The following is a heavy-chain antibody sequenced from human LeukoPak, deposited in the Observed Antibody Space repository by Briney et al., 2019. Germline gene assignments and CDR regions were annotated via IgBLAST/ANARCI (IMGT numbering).Heavy chain of an antibody. CDR2: IRFDGTNK. Sequence: GGSLRLSCAASGFTFDDYGMHWVRQAPGKGLEWVAFIRFDGTNKYYADSVKGRFAISRDSSKNTLYLQMNSLRAEDTAVYYCAKGYCSGSCYNGLDYWGQGTLVTVSS. J-gene: IGHJ4*02. CDR1: GFTFDDYG. D-gene: IGHD2-15*01. V-gene: IGHV3-30*02. CDR3: AKGYCSGSCYNGLDY.